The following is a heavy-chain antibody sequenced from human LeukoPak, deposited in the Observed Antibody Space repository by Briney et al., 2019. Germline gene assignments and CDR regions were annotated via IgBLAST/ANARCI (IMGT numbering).Heavy chain of an antibody. CDR1: GGSISSSNW. J-gene: IGHJ5*02. CDR2: IYHSGST. Sequence: PSETLSLTCAVSGGSISSSNWWSWVRQPPGKGLEWIGEIYHSGSTNYNPSLKSRVTISVDKSKNQLSLKLSSVTAADTAVYYCARYNAGSSWYSLSNWFDPWGQGTLVTVSS. CDR3: ARYNAGSSWYSLSNWFDP. D-gene: IGHD6-13*01. V-gene: IGHV4-4*02.